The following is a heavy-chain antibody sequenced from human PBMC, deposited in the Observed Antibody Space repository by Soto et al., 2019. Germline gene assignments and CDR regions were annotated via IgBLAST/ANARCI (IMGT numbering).Heavy chain of an antibody. Sequence: GRFLRLSCAASGFTFGSYAVRWVRQAPGKGLEWVSVIRGGGSSAYYADSVKGRFTISRDNSKNTLYLQMSSLRGEDTAVYYCAKDFGYNYGYDAFDIWGQGTMVTVSS. J-gene: IGHJ3*02. CDR3: AKDFGYNYGYDAFDI. V-gene: IGHV3-23*01. CDR1: GFTFGSYA. D-gene: IGHD5-18*01. CDR2: IRGGGSSA.